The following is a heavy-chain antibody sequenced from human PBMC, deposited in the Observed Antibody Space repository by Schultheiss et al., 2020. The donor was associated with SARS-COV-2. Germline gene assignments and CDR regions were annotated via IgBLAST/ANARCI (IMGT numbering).Heavy chain of an antibody. J-gene: IGHJ6*02. V-gene: IGHV3-48*04. CDR1: GFTFSSYS. Sequence: GGSLRLSCAASGFTFSSYSMNWVRQAPGKGLEWVSYISSSGSTIYYADSVKGRFTISRDNAKNSLYLQMNSLRAEDTAVYYCARRKGLYGSGSYYRSFGYYGMDVWGQGTTVTVSS. D-gene: IGHD3-10*01. CDR2: ISSSGSTI. CDR3: ARRKGLYGSGSYYRSFGYYGMDV.